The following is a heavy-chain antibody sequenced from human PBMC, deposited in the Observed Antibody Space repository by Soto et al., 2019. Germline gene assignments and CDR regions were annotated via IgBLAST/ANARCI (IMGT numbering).Heavy chain of an antibody. J-gene: IGHJ6*02. CDR3: ARYDVSFYGVDV. CDR2: ISPRSTYT. V-gene: IGHV3-11*05. Sequence: QVQLVESGGGLVKPGGSLRLSCAASGFTFSDYYMSWIRQAPGKGLEWLSYISPRSTYTNYAESVKDRFTISRDGATTSVYLQMNSLRVEDTAVYFCARYDVSFYGVDVWGQGPTVTVSS. D-gene: IGHD3-3*01. CDR1: GFTFSDYY.